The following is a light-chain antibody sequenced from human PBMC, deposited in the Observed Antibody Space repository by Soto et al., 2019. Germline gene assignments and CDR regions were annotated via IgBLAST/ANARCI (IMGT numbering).Light chain of an antibody. CDR1: SSHIGSNT. CDR2: SNN. Sequence: QPVLTQPPSASGTPGQRVTISFSGSSSHIGSNTVNWYQQLPGTAPKLLIYSNNQRPSGVPDRFSGSKSGTSASLAISGLQSEDEADYYCAAWDDSLNGGVFGGGTKLTVL. J-gene: IGLJ2*01. V-gene: IGLV1-44*01. CDR3: AAWDDSLNGGV.